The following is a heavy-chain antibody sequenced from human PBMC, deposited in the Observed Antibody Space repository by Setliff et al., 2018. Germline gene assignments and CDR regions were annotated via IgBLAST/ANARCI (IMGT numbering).Heavy chain of an antibody. Sequence: GESLKISCAAAGFTFSSYSMSWVRQAPGAGLEWVSSISPGGSFIYYADSVKGRFTISRDNAKNSLHLQMNSLRVEDTAVYFCARDASYESSGFYYFEYWGQGALVTVSS. CDR3: ARDASYESSGFYYFEY. D-gene: IGHD3-22*01. CDR1: GFTFSSYS. CDR2: ISPGGSFI. V-gene: IGHV3-21*06. J-gene: IGHJ4*02.